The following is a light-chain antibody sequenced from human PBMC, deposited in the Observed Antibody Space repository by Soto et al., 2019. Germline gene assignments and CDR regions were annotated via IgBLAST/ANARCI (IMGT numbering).Light chain of an antibody. CDR2: EGS. J-gene: IGLJ2*01. CDR3: GSYAGSRTFGVV. Sequence: QSALTQPASVSGSPGQSITISCTGTSSDVGSYNLVSWYQQHPGKAPKLMIYEGSKRPSGVSNRFSGSKSGNTASLTISGLQAEDEADYYCGSYAGSRTFGVVFGGGTKLTVL. CDR1: SSDVGSYNL. V-gene: IGLV2-23*03.